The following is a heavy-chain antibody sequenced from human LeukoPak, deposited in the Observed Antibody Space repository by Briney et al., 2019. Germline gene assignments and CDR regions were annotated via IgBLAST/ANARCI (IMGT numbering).Heavy chain of an antibody. CDR3: ARDNYYDNSGYYDY. CDR1: GGSISTYY. CDR2: IFYSGST. V-gene: IGHV4-59*01. D-gene: IGHD3-22*01. J-gene: IGHJ4*02. Sequence: SETLSLTCTVSGGSISTYYWSWIRQPPGKGLEWIGYIFYSGSTTYNPSLKSRVTMSVDTSKNQFSLKLSSVTAADTAVYYCARDNYYDNSGYYDYWGQGTLVTVSS.